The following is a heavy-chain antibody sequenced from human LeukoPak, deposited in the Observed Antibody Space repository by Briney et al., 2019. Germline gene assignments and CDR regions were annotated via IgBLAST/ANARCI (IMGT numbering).Heavy chain of an antibody. Sequence: ASVKVSCKASGYTFTGYYMHWVRQAPGQGLEWMGWINPNSGGTNYAQKFQGRVTMTRDTSISTAYMELSRLRSDDTAVYYCAIYYDSSGYYSHYYYYMDVWGKGTTVTISS. CDR2: INPNSGGT. CDR1: GYTFTGYY. D-gene: IGHD3-22*01. V-gene: IGHV1-2*02. CDR3: AIYYDSSGYYSHYYYYMDV. J-gene: IGHJ6*03.